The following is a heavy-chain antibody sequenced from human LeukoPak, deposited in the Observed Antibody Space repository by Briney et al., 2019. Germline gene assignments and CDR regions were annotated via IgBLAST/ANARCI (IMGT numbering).Heavy chain of an antibody. CDR2: IYRDGRT. Sequence: GGSLRLSCAASGFAVSSNYMSWVRQAPGKGLEWVSVIYRDGRTYYGDSVKGRFTISRDISKNTLFLQMTSLTAGDTALYYCAKVKGWYGEGYFDYWGQGSLVTVSS. CDR1: GFAVSSNY. CDR3: AKVKGWYGEGYFDY. J-gene: IGHJ4*02. V-gene: IGHV3-53*01. D-gene: IGHD3-10*01.